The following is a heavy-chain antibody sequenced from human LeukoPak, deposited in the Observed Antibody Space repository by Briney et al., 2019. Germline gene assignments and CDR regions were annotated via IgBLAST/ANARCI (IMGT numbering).Heavy chain of an antibody. D-gene: IGHD4-11*01. CDR3: ARRRSHDYSNYAQYYFDY. Sequence: PGESLKISCKGSGYSFTGYWIGWVRQMPGKGLEWMGIIYPGDSDTRYSPSFQGQVTISADKSISTAYLQWTSLKASDTAMYYCARRRSHDYSNYAQYYFDYWGQGTLVTVSS. CDR1: GYSFTGYW. V-gene: IGHV5-51*01. J-gene: IGHJ4*02. CDR2: IYPGDSDT.